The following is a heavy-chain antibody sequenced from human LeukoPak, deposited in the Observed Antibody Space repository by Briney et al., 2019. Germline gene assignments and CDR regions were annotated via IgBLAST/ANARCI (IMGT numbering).Heavy chain of an antibody. CDR3: ARDSSGYYYYYGMDV. CDR1: GYTFTSYD. D-gene: IGHD3-22*01. V-gene: IGHV1-8*01. Sequence: ASVTVSCKASGYTFTSYDINWVRQATGQGLEWMGWMNPNSGNTGYAQKFQGRVTMTRNTSISTAYMELSSLRSEDTAVYYCARDSSGYYYYYGMDVWGQGTTVTVSS. CDR2: MNPNSGNT. J-gene: IGHJ6*02.